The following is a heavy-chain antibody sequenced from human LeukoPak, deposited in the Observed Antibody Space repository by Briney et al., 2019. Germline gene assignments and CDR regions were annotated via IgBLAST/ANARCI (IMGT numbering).Heavy chain of an antibody. CDR1: GFTFSSYG. J-gene: IGHJ3*02. CDR3: ARDRTSGYDWDDAFDI. V-gene: IGHV3-33*01. CDR2: IWYDGSNK. Sequence: GRSLRLSCAASGFTFSSYGMHWVRQAPGKGLEWVAVIWYDGSNKYYADSVKGRFTISRDNSKNTLYLQMNSLRAEDTAVYYCARDRTSGYDWDDAFDIWGQGTWSPSLQ. D-gene: IGHD5-12*01.